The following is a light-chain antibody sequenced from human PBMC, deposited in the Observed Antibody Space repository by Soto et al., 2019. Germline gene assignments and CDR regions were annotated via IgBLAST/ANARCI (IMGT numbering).Light chain of an antibody. CDR3: QQYGSSRRT. V-gene: IGKV3-20*01. CDR2: GAS. CDR1: PGLGNKN. Sequence: EVVLTQSPGTLSLSAGERATLSCRASPGLGNKNLAWYQQKPGQAPRLLIYGASSRATGIPDRFSGSGSGTDFTLTISRLEPEDFAVYYCQQYGSSRRTFGQGTKVDIK. J-gene: IGKJ1*01.